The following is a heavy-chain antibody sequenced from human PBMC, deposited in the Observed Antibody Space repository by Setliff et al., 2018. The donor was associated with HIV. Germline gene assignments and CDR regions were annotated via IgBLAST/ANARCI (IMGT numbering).Heavy chain of an antibody. CDR2: ISAYNGNT. CDR3: ARDLVGYCSGGSCYDWDY. J-gene: IGHJ4*02. D-gene: IGHD2-15*01. V-gene: IGHV1-18*01. Sequence: ASVKVSCKASGYTFTSYGISWVRQAPGQGLEWMGWISAYNGNTNYAQKLQGRVTMTTDTSTSTAYMELRSLRSDDTAVYYCARDLVGYCSGGSCYDWDYWGQGTLVTVSS. CDR1: GYTFTSYG.